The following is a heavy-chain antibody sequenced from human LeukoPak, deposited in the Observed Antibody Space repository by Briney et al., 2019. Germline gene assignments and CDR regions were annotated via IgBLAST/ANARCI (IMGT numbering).Heavy chain of an antibody. CDR1: GGTFSSYA. CDR2: IIPIFGTA. D-gene: IGHD3-22*01. Sequence: SVKVSCKASGGTFSSYAISWVRQAPGQGLEWMGGIIPIFGTANYAQKFQGRVTITADESTSTAYMELSSLRSEDTAVYYCARDGDDYYDSSGYYSTFDYWGQGTLVTVSS. V-gene: IGHV1-69*01. J-gene: IGHJ4*02. CDR3: ARDGDDYYDSSGYYSTFDY.